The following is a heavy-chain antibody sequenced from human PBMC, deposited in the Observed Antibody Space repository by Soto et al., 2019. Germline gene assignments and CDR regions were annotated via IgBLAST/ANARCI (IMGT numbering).Heavy chain of an antibody. J-gene: IGHJ3*01. D-gene: IGHD2-21*02. CDR2: ISSSSSYI. CDR1: EFTFSSCS. Sequence: GGSLRLSCAASEFTFSSCSMNWGRNAKGKGLEWVSSISSSSSYIYYADSVKGRFTISRDNAKNSLYLQMNSLRAEDTAVYYCARDRAYCGGHCYSGAFELWGKGTMVTV. CDR3: ARDRAYCGGHCYSGAFEL. V-gene: IGHV3-21*01.